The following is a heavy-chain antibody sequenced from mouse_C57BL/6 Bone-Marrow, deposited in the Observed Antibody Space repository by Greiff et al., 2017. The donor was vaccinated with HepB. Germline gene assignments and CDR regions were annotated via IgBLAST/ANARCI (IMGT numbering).Heavy chain of an antibody. V-gene: IGHV3-6*01. Sequence: ESGPGLVKPSQSLSLTCSVTGYSITSGYYWNWIRQFPGNKLEWMGYISYDGSNNYNPSLKNRISITRETSKNQFFLKLNSVTTEDTATYYCARGGGWLLLERVYYFDYWGQGTTLTVSS. CDR1: GYSITSGYY. CDR2: ISYDGSN. CDR3: ARGGGWLLLERVYYFDY. J-gene: IGHJ2*01. D-gene: IGHD2-3*01.